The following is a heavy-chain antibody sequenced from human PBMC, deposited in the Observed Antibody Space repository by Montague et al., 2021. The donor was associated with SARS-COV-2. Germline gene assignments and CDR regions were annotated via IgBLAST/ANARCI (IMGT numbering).Heavy chain of an antibody. Sequence: SETLSLTCTVSGSSIRSSDYYWGWIRQPPGKGLEWIGTIFYTGHIYYNPSLESRLTISVDTSKNQFSLNLFSVTAADTALYYCAKVRRVAVAGNYYFDYWGQGTLVTVSS. CDR1: GSSIRSSDYY. J-gene: IGHJ4*02. CDR3: AKVRRVAVAGNYYFDY. D-gene: IGHD6-19*01. CDR2: IFYTGHI. V-gene: IGHV4-39*07.